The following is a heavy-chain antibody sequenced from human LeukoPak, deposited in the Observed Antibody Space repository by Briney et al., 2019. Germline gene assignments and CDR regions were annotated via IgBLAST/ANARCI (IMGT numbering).Heavy chain of an antibody. CDR3: ARWEVRGVIIPDLGHFDY. Sequence: EASVKVSCKASGYTFSSYGISWVRQAPGQGLEWMGWISGHNGNTTYAQNLQGRVTMTTDTSTTTGYMELRSLRSDDTAVYYCARWEVRGVIIPDLGHFDYWGQGTLVTVSS. CDR1: GYTFSSYG. CDR2: ISGHNGNT. D-gene: IGHD3-10*01. J-gene: IGHJ4*02. V-gene: IGHV1-18*01.